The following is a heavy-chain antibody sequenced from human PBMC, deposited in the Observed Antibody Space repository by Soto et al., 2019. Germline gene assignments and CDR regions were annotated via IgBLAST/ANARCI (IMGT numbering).Heavy chain of an antibody. CDR3: ASENGGEQQLVNGLGMDV. J-gene: IGHJ6*02. V-gene: IGHV6-1*01. Sequence: SQTLSLTCDISGDSVSSNSAAWNWIRQSPSRGLEWLGRTYYRSKWYNDYAVSVKSRITINPDTSKNQFSLQLNSVTPEDTAVYYCASENGGEQQLVNGLGMDVWGQGTTVTVSS. CDR2: TYYRSKWYN. D-gene: IGHD6-13*01. CDR1: GDSVSSNSAA.